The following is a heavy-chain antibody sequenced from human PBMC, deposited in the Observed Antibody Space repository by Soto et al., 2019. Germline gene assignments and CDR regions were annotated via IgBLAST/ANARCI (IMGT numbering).Heavy chain of an antibody. D-gene: IGHD3-3*01. Sequence: IRQHPGKGLEWIGYIYYSGSTYYNPSLKSRVTISVDTSKNQFSLKLSSVTAADTAVYYCATGVVNTFDYWGQGTLVTVSS. V-gene: IGHV4-31*02. CDR3: ATGVVNTFDY. CDR2: IYYSGST. J-gene: IGHJ4*02.